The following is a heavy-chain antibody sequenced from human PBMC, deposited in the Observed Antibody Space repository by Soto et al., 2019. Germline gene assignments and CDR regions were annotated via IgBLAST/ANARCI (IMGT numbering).Heavy chain of an antibody. Sequence: PGGSLRLSCTASGFTFIIYARNWVRQAPGKGLEWVSGISWNSGSIGYADSVKGRFTISRDNAKNSLYLQMNSLRAEDTALYYCAKVSPPHMTPSDYYYGMDVWGQGTTVTVSS. CDR1: GFTFIIYA. J-gene: IGHJ6*02. D-gene: IGHD2-15*01. V-gene: IGHV3-9*01. CDR2: ISWNSGSI. CDR3: AKVSPPHMTPSDYYYGMDV.